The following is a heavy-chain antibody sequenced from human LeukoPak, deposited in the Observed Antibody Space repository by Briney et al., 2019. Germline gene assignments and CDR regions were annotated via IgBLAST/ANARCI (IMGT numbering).Heavy chain of an antibody. D-gene: IGHD3-10*01. CDR3: AKGIKSFGY. V-gene: IGHV3-23*01. Sequence: GGSLRLSCAASGFTFSSYAMSWVRQAPGKGLEWVSTISASGGSTYYADSVKGRFTISRDNSKNTLYLQMKSLRAEDTAVYYCAKGIKSFGYWGQGTLVTVSS. CDR2: ISASGGST. CDR1: GFTFSSYA. J-gene: IGHJ4*02.